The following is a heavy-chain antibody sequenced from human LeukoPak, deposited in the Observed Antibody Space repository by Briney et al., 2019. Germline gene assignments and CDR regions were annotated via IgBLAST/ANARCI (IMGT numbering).Heavy chain of an antibody. CDR2: IYYSGST. D-gene: IGHD6-19*01. Sequence: SETLSLTCTVSGGSISSYYWSWIRQPPGKGLEWIGYIYYSGSTNYNPSLKSRVTISVDTSKDQFSLKLSSVTAADTAVYYCARDTSSGTYDYWGQGTLVTVSS. V-gene: IGHV4-59*01. CDR1: GGSISSYY. CDR3: ARDTSSGTYDY. J-gene: IGHJ4*02.